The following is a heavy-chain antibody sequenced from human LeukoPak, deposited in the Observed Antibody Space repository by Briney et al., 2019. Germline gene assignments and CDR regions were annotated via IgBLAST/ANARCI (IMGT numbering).Heavy chain of an antibody. D-gene: IGHD3-9*01. CDR2: INYSGST. V-gene: IGHV4-59*01. CDR3: ARAGRYFDWLPGSQFDY. J-gene: IGHJ4*02. CDR1: GGSISSSNW. Sequence: SETLSLTCAVSGGSISSSNWWSWIRQPPGKGLEWVAYINYSGSTRYNPSLKSRVTISVDTSKNQFSLKLNSVTAADTAVYYCARAGRYFDWLPGSQFDYWGQGTLVTVSS.